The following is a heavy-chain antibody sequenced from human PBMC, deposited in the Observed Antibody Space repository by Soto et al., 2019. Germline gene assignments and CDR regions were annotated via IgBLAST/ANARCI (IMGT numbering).Heavy chain of an antibody. CDR1: GGSFSGYY. Sequence: QVQLQQWGAGLLKPSETLSLTCAVYGGSFSGYYWSWIRQPPGKGLEWIGEINHSGSTNYNPSLKSRVTISVDTSKNQFSLKLSSVTAADTAVYYWARERGRVHGLFDPWGQGTLVTVSS. CDR2: INHSGST. V-gene: IGHV4-34*01. CDR3: ARERGRVHGLFDP. D-gene: IGHD1-26*01. J-gene: IGHJ5*02.